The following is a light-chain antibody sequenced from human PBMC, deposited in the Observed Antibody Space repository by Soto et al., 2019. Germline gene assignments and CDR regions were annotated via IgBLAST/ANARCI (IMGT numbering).Light chain of an antibody. CDR2: EVS. Sequence: QSVLTQPASVSGSPGQSITISCTGTNSDVGSYNLVSWYQQHPSKAPKVIIYEVSERPSGVSDRFSGSKSGNTASLMISGLQAEDEADYYCCSYAGSSTQSYVFGSGTKVTVL. CDR1: NSDVGSYNL. CDR3: CSYAGSSTQSYV. J-gene: IGLJ1*01. V-gene: IGLV2-23*02.